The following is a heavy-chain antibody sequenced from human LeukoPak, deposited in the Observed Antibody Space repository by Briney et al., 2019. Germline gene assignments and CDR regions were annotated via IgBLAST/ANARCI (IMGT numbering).Heavy chain of an antibody. J-gene: IGHJ4*02. V-gene: IGHV3-23*01. Sequence: GGSLRLSCAASGFTCSSYAMSWVRQAPGKGLEWVSGISGSGDNTYYADSVKGRFTISRDNSKNTLYVQVNSLGTEDTAAYYCAKGSYYDSSGSFYFDYWGQGTLVTVSS. CDR1: GFTCSSYA. D-gene: IGHD3-22*01. CDR2: ISGSGDNT. CDR3: AKGSYYDSSGSFYFDY.